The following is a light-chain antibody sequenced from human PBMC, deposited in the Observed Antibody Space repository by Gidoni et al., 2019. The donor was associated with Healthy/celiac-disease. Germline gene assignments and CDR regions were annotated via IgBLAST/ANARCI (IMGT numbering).Light chain of an antibody. V-gene: IGKV3-20*01. CDR3: QQYGSSPYT. CDR1: QSVSSSY. Sequence: IVLTQSPGTLSLSPGERATLSCRASQSVSSSYLAWYQQKPGQAPRLLIYGASSMATGLPDRFSGSGSGTDFTLTISRLEPEDFAVYYCQQYGSSPYTFGQGTKLEIK. CDR2: GAS. J-gene: IGKJ2*01.